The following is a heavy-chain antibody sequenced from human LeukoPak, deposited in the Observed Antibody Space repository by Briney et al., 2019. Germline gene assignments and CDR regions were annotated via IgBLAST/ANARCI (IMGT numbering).Heavy chain of an antibody. CDR3: ARAYYYDSSGYYYYDY. CDR2: MNPNSGNT. CDR1: GYTFTSYD. Sequence: ASVKVSCKASGYTFTSYDINWVRQATGQGLEWMGWMNPNSGNTGYAQKFQGRVTMTGNTSISTAYMELSSLRSEDTAVYYCARAYYYDSSGYYYYDYWGQGTLVTVSS. D-gene: IGHD3-22*01. V-gene: IGHV1-8*01. J-gene: IGHJ4*02.